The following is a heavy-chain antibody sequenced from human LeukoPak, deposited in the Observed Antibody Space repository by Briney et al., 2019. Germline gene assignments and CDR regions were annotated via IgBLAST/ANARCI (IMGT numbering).Heavy chain of an antibody. V-gene: IGHV3-74*01. CDR3: ARDPRNIGLAP. CDR2: NNGDGSTT. CDR1: GFTFSSYW. D-gene: IGHD5-12*01. J-gene: IGHJ5*02. Sequence: GGSLRLSCAVSGFTFSSYWMHWVRQAPGKGLMYISRNNGDGSTTNYADLVKGRFTMSRDNVKNTLYLQMNSLGAEDTAVYYCARDPRNIGLAPWGQGTLVTVSS.